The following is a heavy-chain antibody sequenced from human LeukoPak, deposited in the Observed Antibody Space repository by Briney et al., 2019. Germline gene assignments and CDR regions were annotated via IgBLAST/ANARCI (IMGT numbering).Heavy chain of an antibody. J-gene: IGHJ4*02. V-gene: IGHV3-9*01. Sequence: PGGSLRLSRAASGFTFDDYAMHWVRQAPGKGLEWVSGISWNNGSIGYADPVKGRFTISRDNAKNSLYLQMNSLRAEDTALYYCAPVSPRRYSFDYWGQGTLVTVSS. CDR3: APVSPRRYSFDY. CDR1: GFTFDDYA. CDR2: ISWNNGSI. D-gene: IGHD1-1*01.